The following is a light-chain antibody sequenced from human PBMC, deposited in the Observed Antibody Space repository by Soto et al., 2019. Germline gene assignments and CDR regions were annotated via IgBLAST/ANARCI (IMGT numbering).Light chain of an antibody. CDR1: QSVSSN. CDR3: QQYNKWPPYT. Sequence: VMTQSPATLSVSPGERATLSCRASQSVSSNLAWYQQKPGQAPRLLIYGASTRATGIPARFSGSGSGTEFTLTISSLQSEDFAVYYCQQYNKWPPYTFGQGTKLEIK. V-gene: IGKV3-15*01. CDR2: GAS. J-gene: IGKJ2*01.